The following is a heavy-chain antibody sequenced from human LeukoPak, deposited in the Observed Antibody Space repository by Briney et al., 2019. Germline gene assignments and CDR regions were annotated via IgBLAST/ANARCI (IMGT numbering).Heavy chain of an antibody. D-gene: IGHD2-2*01. CDR1: GGSITYYY. J-gene: IGHJ3*02. CDR3: ATNAGPAALDAVDI. V-gene: IGHV4-59*01. Sequence: PSETLSLTCTVSGGSITYYYWSWIRQPPGKGLEWIGYIYYSGSTNYNPSLKSRVTISVDTSKNQFSLKLSSLTAADTAVYYCATNAGPAALDAVDIWGQGTMVTVSS. CDR2: IYYSGST.